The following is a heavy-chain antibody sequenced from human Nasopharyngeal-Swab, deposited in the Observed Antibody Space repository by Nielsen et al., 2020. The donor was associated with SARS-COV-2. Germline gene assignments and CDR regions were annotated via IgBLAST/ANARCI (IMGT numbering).Heavy chain of an antibody. CDR1: GYNFPSYW. Sequence: KVSCKGSGYNFPSYWIAWVRQMPGKGLEWMGTIYPGDSDTRYSPSFQGQISISADKSISTAYLQWSSLKASDTAMYYCARQGLVMAGALDSWGQGTLVTVSS. CDR3: ARQGLVMAGALDS. D-gene: IGHD6-19*01. J-gene: IGHJ4*02. CDR2: IYPGDSDT. V-gene: IGHV5-51*01.